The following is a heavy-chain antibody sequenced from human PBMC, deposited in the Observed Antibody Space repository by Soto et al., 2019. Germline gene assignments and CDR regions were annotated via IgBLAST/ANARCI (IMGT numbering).Heavy chain of an antibody. Sequence: QAQLVESGGGVVKPGGSLRLSCAASGFTFSDFYMSWIRQAPGKGLEWVSYISSSGSTIYYADSVKGLFTISRGNAKKSLDLQMSSLRAEDAAVYYCVRDAWVGDSGGGQGTLVTVSS. CDR2: ISSSGSTI. CDR3: VRDAWVGDSG. V-gene: IGHV3-11*01. J-gene: IGHJ4*02. CDR1: GFTFSDFY. D-gene: IGHD3-10*01.